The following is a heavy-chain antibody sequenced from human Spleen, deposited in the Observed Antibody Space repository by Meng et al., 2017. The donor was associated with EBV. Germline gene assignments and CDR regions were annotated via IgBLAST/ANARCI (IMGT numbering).Heavy chain of an antibody. Sequence: GQLVQVGAEVKKPGSSVKVSGKTSGATFSSDAVSWVRQAPGQGLEWLGGLIPMSGAPNYAQKFQGRVTITADESTSTHYMDLSSLSSEDTAVYYCASESGRGYTPDYWGQGTLVTVSS. CDR2: LIPMSGAP. CDR3: ASESGRGYTPDY. D-gene: IGHD3-10*01. V-gene: IGHV1-69*01. CDR1: GATFSSDA. J-gene: IGHJ4*02.